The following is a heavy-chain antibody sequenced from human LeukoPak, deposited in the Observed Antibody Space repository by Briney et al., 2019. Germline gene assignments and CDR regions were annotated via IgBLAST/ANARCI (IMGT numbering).Heavy chain of an antibody. CDR2: IYHSGST. CDR1: GGSISSDGYS. CDR3: ARGNILTGYYYLDY. J-gene: IGHJ4*02. D-gene: IGHD3-9*01. V-gene: IGHV4-30-2*01. Sequence: PSETLSLTCAVSGGSISSDGYSWGWLRQPPGTGLEWIRYIYHSGSTYYNPSLKSRVTISVDRSKNQFSLKLSSVTAADTAVYYCARGNILTGYYYLDYWGQGTLVTVSS.